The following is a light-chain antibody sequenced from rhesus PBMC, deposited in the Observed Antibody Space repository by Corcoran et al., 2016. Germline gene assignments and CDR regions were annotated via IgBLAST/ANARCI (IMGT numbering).Light chain of an antibody. J-gene: IGKJ2*01. CDR2: YTN. CDR1: QGISTY. V-gene: IGKV1-32*01. Sequence: DIQMTQSPSSLSASVGDRVTITCRASQGISTYLNWYQGKLGKAPKLLIYYTNRLENGVPSRFSGSGSGTEFSLTINSLPSDDFATYFCQQYGSLPCTFGQGTKVE. CDR3: QQYGSLPCT.